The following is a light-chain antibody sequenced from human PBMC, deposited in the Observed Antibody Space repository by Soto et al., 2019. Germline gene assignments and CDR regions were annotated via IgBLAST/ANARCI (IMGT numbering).Light chain of an antibody. V-gene: IGLV2-14*01. CDR1: SSDIGGYNY. J-gene: IGLJ1*01. CDR3: SSYTSTGTLA. Sequence: QSALTQPASVSGSPGQSITISCTGTSSDIGGYNYVSWYQQHPGKAPKLMICDVSDRPSGVSSRFSGSKSGNTASLTISGLQAEDGADYYCSSYTSTGTLAFGTGTKVTVL. CDR2: DVS.